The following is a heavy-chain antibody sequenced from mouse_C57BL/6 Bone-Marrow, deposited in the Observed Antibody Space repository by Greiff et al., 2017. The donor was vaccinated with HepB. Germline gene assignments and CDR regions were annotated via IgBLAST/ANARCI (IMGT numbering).Heavy chain of an antibody. J-gene: IGHJ1*03. CDR1: GYTFTDYN. Sequence: VQLQQSGPELVKPGASVKMSCKASGYTFTDYNMHWVKQSHGKSLEWIGSINPNDGGTSYNQKFKGKATLTVNKSSSTAYMELRSLKSEDSAVYYCARWGHPYGSSPWWYFDVWGTGTTVTVSS. CDR2: INPNDGGT. D-gene: IGHD1-1*01. V-gene: IGHV1-22*01. CDR3: ARWGHPYGSSPWWYFDV.